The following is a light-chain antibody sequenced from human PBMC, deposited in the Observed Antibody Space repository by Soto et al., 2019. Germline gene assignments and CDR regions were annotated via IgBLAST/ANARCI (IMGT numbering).Light chain of an antibody. Sequence: DIQMTQSPSSLSASVGDRVTITCRASQGISNYLAWYQQKPGKVPKLLIYAASTLQSGVPSRFSGSGSGTDFTLTISSIQPEDVATYYCQKYNSAPDWTFGPGTKVDIK. CDR1: QGISNY. CDR2: AAS. V-gene: IGKV1-27*01. J-gene: IGKJ3*01. CDR3: QKYNSAPDWT.